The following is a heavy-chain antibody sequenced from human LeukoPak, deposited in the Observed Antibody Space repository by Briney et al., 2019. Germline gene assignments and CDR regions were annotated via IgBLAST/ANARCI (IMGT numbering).Heavy chain of an antibody. D-gene: IGHD5-18*01. CDR2: ISSSSGTI. Sequence: GGSLRLSCAASGFTFSTYSINCVRQAPGKGLEWVSYISSSSGTIYYADSVKGRFTISRDNAKNSLYLQMNSLRAEDTAVYYCARTRGYSYGLIDYWGQGTLVTVSS. CDR1: GFTFSTYS. J-gene: IGHJ4*02. CDR3: ARTRGYSYGLIDY. V-gene: IGHV3-48*04.